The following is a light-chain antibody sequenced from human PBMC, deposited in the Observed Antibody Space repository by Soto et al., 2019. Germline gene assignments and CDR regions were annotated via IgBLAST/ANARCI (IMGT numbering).Light chain of an antibody. J-gene: IGKJ3*01. Sequence: EIVLTQSPATLSLSPGERATLSCRASQSVSSYLAWYQQKPGQAPRLLIYDASNRATGIPARFSGSGSGTDFSLTISSLEPEDVAVYYCQQRSNGPPLFTFGPGTKVDIK. CDR3: QQRSNGPPLFT. V-gene: IGKV3-11*01. CDR1: QSVSSY. CDR2: DAS.